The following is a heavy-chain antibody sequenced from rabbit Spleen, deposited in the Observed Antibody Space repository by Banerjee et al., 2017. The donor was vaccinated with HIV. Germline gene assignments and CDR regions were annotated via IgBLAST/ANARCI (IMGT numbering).Heavy chain of an antibody. Sequence: QSLEESGGGLVQPEGSLALTCKASGFDFSRYYMSWVRQAPGKGLEWIGYIEPVFGVTYYASWVNGRFTISSHNAQNMLYLQLNSLTAADTATYFCARGYADSSGLPTYYFNLWGQGTLVTVS. D-gene: IGHD8-1*01. CDR1: GFDFSRYY. CDR3: ARGYADSSGLPTYYFNL. CDR2: IEPVFGVT. V-gene: IGHV1S7*01. J-gene: IGHJ4*01.